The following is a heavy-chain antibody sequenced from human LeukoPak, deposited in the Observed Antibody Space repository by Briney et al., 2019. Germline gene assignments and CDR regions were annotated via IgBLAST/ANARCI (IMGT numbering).Heavy chain of an antibody. CDR3: ARGKGMRRFGASGDNWFDP. V-gene: IGHV4-34*01. Sequence: PSETLSLTCAVYGGSFSGYYWSWIRQPPGKGLEWIGEINHSGSTNYNPSLKSRVTISVDTSKNQFSLKLSSVTAADTAVYYCARGKGMRRFGASGDNWFDPWGQGTLVTVSS. CDR2: INHSGST. D-gene: IGHD1-26*01. CDR1: GGSFSGYY. J-gene: IGHJ5*02.